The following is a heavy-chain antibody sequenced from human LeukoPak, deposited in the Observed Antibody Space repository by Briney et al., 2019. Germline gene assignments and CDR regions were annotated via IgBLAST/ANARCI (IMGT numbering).Heavy chain of an antibody. Sequence: PGGSLRLSCAASGFTFSRYWMHWVRQAPGKGLVWVSHVNSDGSYTMYADSVKGRFTISRDNAKDTLYLQMNSLGAEDTAVYYCARATVGRTTDCWGQGTLVTVSS. CDR3: ARATVGRTTDC. J-gene: IGHJ4*02. V-gene: IGHV3-74*03. CDR2: VNSDGSYT. CDR1: GFTFSRYW. D-gene: IGHD1-7*01.